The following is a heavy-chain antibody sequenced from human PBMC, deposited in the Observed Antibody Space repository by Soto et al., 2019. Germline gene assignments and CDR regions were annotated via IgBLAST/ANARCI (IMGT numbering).Heavy chain of an antibody. J-gene: IGHJ4*02. CDR1: GYSFSFYG. Sequence: VASVKVSCKASGYSFSFYGINWVRQAPGQRLEWMGWINAGNGNTKYSQKFQGRVTITRDTSASIADMELSSLRSEDTAVYYCARGLGISTSDYWGQGTLVTVSS. CDR3: ARGLGISTSDY. D-gene: IGHD3-10*01. V-gene: IGHV1-3*01. CDR2: INAGNGNT.